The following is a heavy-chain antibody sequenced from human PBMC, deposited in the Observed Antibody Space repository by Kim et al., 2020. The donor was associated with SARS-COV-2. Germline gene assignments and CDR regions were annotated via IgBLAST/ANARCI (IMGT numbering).Heavy chain of an antibody. CDR1: GYTFSRYG. CDR2: ISAYNGNT. Sequence: ASVKVSCKASGYTFSRYGISWVRQAPGQGLEWLGWISAYNGNTDYAQRVQDRVTLTTDTSTNTAYTELRRLRSDDSAVYYCSRAIENDSWERPIRFWGHG. V-gene: IGHV1-18*01. D-gene: IGHD1-26*01. J-gene: IGHJ4*01. CDR3: SRAIENDSWERPIRF.